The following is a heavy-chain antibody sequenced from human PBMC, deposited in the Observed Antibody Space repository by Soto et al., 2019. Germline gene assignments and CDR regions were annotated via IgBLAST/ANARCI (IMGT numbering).Heavy chain of an antibody. CDR1: GFTFSNAW. CDR2: IKSKTDGGTT. J-gene: IGHJ6*02. D-gene: IGHD3-22*01. Sequence: GGSLRLSCAASGFTFSNAWMNWVRQAPGKGLEWVGRIKSKTDGGTTDYAAPGKGRFTISRDDSKNTLYLQMNSLKTEDTAVYYCTTAPSPYYDSSGYLSYYYYGMDVWGQGTTVTVSS. V-gene: IGHV3-15*07. CDR3: TTAPSPYYDSSGYLSYYYYGMDV.